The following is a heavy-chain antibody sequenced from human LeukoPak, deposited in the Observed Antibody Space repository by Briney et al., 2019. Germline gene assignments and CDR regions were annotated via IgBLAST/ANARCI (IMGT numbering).Heavy chain of an antibody. CDR1: GYTFTSYG. CDR3: ARVGGCSGGGCYSGVYNFHYMDV. J-gene: IGHJ6*03. D-gene: IGHD2-15*01. V-gene: IGHV1-18*01. CDR2: ISGYNGKT. Sequence: ASVKVSCKASGYTFTSYGFSWVRQAPGQGLEWLGWISGYNGKTNYVQNLQGRVTMTTDTSTRTAYMELRSLRSGDTAVYYCARVGGCSGGGCYSGVYNFHYMDVWGKGTTVTVSS.